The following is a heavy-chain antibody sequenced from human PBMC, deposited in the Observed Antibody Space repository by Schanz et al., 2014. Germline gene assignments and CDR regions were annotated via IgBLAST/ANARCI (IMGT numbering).Heavy chain of an antibody. D-gene: IGHD3-10*01. Sequence: EVHLLESGGGLVQPGGSLRLSCAASGFSFGTYAMSWVRQAPGKGLLWVSAMNESHSTIYYADSVRGRFTISRDNAENTLFLQLNSLRADDTAVYYCARIGGSVFDYWAQGTLVTVSS. CDR2: MNESHSTI. CDR1: GFSFGTYA. V-gene: IGHV3-23*01. J-gene: IGHJ4*02. CDR3: ARIGGSVFDY.